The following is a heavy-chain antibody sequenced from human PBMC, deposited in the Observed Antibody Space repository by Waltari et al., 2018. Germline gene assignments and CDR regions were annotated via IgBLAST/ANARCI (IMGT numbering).Heavy chain of an antibody. Sequence: QVQLLESGPGLVKPSETLSLTCAVSGGSISDYYWSWIRQPPGMGLEWIGYVYYSGSTDYNPSLKSRVTISVDTSKSQFSLKLSSVTAADTAVYFCARVSSDWSFDFWGQGTLVTVSS. D-gene: IGHD6-13*01. J-gene: IGHJ4*02. CDR1: GGSISDYY. CDR2: VYYSGST. V-gene: IGHV4-59*01. CDR3: ARVSSDWSFDF.